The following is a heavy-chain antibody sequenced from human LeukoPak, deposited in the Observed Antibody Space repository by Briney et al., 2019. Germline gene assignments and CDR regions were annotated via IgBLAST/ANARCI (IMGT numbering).Heavy chain of an antibody. D-gene: IGHD4-17*01. CDR1: DDSISSSSYY. CDR3: ARPTSFYGDYAY. CDR2: IHHSGSV. Sequence: PSETLSLTCTVSDDSISSSSYYWGWIRQPPGKGLEWIGSIHHSGSVFYNPSLKSRVTISVDTSKNQFSLRLTSVTAADTAVYYCARPTSFYGDYAYWGQGALVTVSS. V-gene: IGHV4-39*01. J-gene: IGHJ4*02.